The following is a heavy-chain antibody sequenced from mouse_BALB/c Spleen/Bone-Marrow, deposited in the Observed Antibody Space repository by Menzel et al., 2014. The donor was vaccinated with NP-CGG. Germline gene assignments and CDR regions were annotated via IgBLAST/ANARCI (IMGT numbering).Heavy chain of an antibody. CDR2: ISDGGSYT. Sequence: EVQLQESGGGLVKPGGSLKLSCAASGFTFSDSYMYWVRQTPEKRLEWVATISDGGSYTYYPDSVKGRFTISRDNAKNILFLQMSSLKSEVTDMDYYARVSNDYFDYWGQGTPLTVSS. J-gene: IGHJ2*01. CDR3: ARVSNDYFDY. D-gene: IGHD2-3*01. V-gene: IGHV5-4*02. CDR1: GFTFSDSY.